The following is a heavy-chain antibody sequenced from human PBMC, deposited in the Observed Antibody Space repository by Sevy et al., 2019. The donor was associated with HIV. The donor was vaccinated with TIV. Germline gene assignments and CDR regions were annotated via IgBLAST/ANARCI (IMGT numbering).Heavy chain of an antibody. Sequence: GGSLRLSCAASGFTFDDHAMHWVRQAPGKGLEWVSGINGNGGRRYYVDSVKGRFTISRDNAKNSLYLQMNSLRVEDTALYYCAKDIRLRDGYNYGYFDYWGQGTLVTVSS. CDR3: AKDIRLRDGYNYGYFDY. D-gene: IGHD5-12*01. J-gene: IGHJ4*02. CDR1: GFTFDDHA. V-gene: IGHV3-9*01. CDR2: INGNGGRR.